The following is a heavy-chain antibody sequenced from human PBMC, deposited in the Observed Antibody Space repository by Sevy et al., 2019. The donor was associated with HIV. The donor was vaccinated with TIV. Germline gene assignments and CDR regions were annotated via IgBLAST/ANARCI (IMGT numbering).Heavy chain of an antibody. J-gene: IGHJ4*01. Sequence: GGSLRLSCAASGFTFSNYGMHWVRQAPGKGLEWVALIRFDASTKYYKDSVKGRFTVSRDNAKNILYLQMNSLRPEDTAVYYCAKDLTGRYTSSSGDFDYWGHGTLVTVSS. CDR1: GFTFSNYG. D-gene: IGHD6-6*01. V-gene: IGHV3-30*02. CDR2: IRFDASTK. CDR3: AKDLTGRYTSSSGDFDY.